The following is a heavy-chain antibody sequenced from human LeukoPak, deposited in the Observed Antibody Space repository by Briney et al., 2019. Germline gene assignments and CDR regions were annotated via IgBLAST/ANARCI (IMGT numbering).Heavy chain of an antibody. CDR2: IKQDGSEK. J-gene: IGHJ4*02. D-gene: IGHD3-10*01. V-gene: IGHV3-7*01. CDR3: ATEAWFDLDSSSNFDY. CDR1: GFTFSSYW. Sequence: GGPLRLSCAASGFTFSSYWMSWVRQAPGKGLEWVANIKQDGSEKYYVDSVKGRFTISRDNAKNSLYLQMNSLRAEDTAVYYCATEAWFDLDSSSNFDYWGQGTLVTVSS.